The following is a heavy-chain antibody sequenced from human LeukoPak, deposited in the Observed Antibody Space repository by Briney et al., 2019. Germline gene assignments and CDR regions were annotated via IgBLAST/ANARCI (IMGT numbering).Heavy chain of an antibody. CDR3: ARTSVWVYDFDY. J-gene: IGHJ4*02. V-gene: IGHV3-66*01. Sequence: GGSLRLSCAASGFTVSSNYMSWVRQAPGKGLEWVSVIYSGGSTYYADSVKGRFTISRDNSKNTLYLQMNSLRAEDTAVYYCARTSVWVYDFDYRGQGTLVTVSS. CDR2: IYSGGST. CDR1: GFTVSSNY. D-gene: IGHD2-8*01.